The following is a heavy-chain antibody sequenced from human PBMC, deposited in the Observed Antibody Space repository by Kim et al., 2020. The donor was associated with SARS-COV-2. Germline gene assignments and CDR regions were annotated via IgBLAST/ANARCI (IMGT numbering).Heavy chain of an antibody. Sequence: GESLKISCKGSGYSFTSYWISWVRQMPGKGLEWMGRIDPSDSYTNYSPSFQGHVTISADKSISTAYLQWSSLKASDTAMYYCASNLAVAGTNDYWGQGTLVTVSS. CDR2: IDPSDSYT. V-gene: IGHV5-10-1*01. J-gene: IGHJ4*02. CDR1: GYSFTSYW. CDR3: ASNLAVAGTNDY. D-gene: IGHD6-19*01.